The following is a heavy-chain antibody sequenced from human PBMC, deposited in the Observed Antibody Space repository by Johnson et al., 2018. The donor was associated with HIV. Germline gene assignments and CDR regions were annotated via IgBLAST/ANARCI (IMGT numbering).Heavy chain of an antibody. CDR1: GFTFSSYD. Sequence: VQLVESGGGLVQPGGSLRLSCAASGFTFSSYDMHWVRQATGKGLEWVSAIGTAGDTYYPGSVKGRFTISRENAKNSLYLQMNSLRAEDTALYYCARRGGSGWSAFDIWGQGTIVTVSS. J-gene: IGHJ3*02. D-gene: IGHD6-19*01. CDR3: ARRGGSGWSAFDI. CDR2: IGTAGDT. V-gene: IGHV3-13*01.